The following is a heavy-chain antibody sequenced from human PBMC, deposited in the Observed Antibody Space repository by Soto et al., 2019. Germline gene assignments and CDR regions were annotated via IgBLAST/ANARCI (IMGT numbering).Heavy chain of an antibody. J-gene: IGHJ4*02. CDR1: GFTVSSNY. CDR2: IYSGGST. D-gene: IGHD3-3*01. CDR3: ARVLWGWVIIGTIDY. V-gene: IGHV3-66*01. Sequence: EVQLVESGGGLVQPGGSLRLSCAASGFTVSSNYMSWVRQAPGKGLEWVSVIYSGGSTYYADSVKGRFTISRDNSKNTLYLQMNSLRAEDTAVYYCARVLWGWVIIGTIDYWGQGTLVTVSS.